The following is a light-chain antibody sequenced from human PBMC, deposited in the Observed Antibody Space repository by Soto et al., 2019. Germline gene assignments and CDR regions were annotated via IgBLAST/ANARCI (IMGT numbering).Light chain of an antibody. J-gene: IGLJ1*01. V-gene: IGLV2-14*01. CDR2: VVS. CDR3: TSYTSSSTNYV. CDR1: SSDIGGYDY. Sequence: QSALTQPASVSGSPGQSITISCTGTSSDIGGYDYVSWYQQHPGKAPKLMIYVVSNRPSGVSNRFSGSKSGNTASLTISGLQAEDEADYYCTSYTSSSTNYVFGTATNVTVL.